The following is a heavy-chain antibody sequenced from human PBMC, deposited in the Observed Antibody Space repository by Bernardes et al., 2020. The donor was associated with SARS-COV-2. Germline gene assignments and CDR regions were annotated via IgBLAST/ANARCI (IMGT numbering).Heavy chain of an antibody. D-gene: IGHD5-12*01. CDR3: ARERRGWLQLPAGYFDY. CDR2: IYYSGST. CDR1: GGSISSHY. V-gene: IGHV4-59*11. J-gene: IGHJ4*02. Sequence: SETLSLTCTVSGGSISSHYWSWIRQPPGKGLEWIGYIYYSGSTNYNPSLKSRVTISVDTSKNQFSLKLSSVTAADTAVDYCARERRGWLQLPAGYFDYWGQGTLVTVSS.